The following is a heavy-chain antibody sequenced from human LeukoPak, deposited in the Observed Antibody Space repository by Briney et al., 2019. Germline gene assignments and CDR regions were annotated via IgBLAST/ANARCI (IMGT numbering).Heavy chain of an antibody. CDR2: IYYSGST. J-gene: IGHJ6*02. CDR3: ARGRAAAGRYYYYYGMDV. D-gene: IGHD6-13*01. CDR1: GGSISSGDYY. Sequence: PSETLSLTCTVSGGSISSGDYYWSWICQPPGKGLEWIGYIYYSGSTYYNPSLKSRVTISVDTSKNQFSLKLSSVTAADTAVYYCARGRAAAGRYYYYYGMDVWGQGTTVTVSS. V-gene: IGHV4-30-4*02.